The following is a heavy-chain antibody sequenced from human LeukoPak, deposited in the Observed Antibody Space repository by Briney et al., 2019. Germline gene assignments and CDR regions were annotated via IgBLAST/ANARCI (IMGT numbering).Heavy chain of an antibody. Sequence: SETLSLTCTVSGGSISSYYWSWIRQPPGKGLEWLGYIYYTGSSNYNPSLKRRVSISVDTSKNQFSLKLSSVTAADTAVYYCARGPSAAVKYLDFWGQGTLVTVSS. CDR3: ARGPSAAVKYLDF. CDR2: IYYTGSS. J-gene: IGHJ4*02. D-gene: IGHD6-13*01. V-gene: IGHV4-59*01. CDR1: GGSISSYY.